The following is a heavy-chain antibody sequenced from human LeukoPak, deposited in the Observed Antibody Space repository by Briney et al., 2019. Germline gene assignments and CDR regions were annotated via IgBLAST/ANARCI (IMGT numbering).Heavy chain of an antibody. V-gene: IGHV3-30*02. CDR2: IRYDGSNK. CDR3: AKDIGAVAGYAFDI. Sequence: PGGSLRLSCAASGFTFSSYGMHWVRQAPGKGLEWVAFIRYDGSNKYYADSVKGRFTISRDNSKNTLYLQMNSLRAEDTAVYYCAKDIGAVAGYAFDIWGQGAMVTVSS. D-gene: IGHD6-19*01. CDR1: GFTFSSYG. J-gene: IGHJ3*02.